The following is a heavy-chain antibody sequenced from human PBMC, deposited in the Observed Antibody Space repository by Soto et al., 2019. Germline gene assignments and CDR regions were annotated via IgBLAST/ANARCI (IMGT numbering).Heavy chain of an antibody. J-gene: IGHJ4*02. CDR1: GFTFSSYA. V-gene: IGHV3-23*01. CDR3: ASRSSGWYFDY. CDR2: ISGSGGST. Sequence: EVQLLESGGGLVQPGGSLRLSCAASGFTFSSYAMNWVRQAPGKGLEWVSVISGSGGSTYYADSVKGRITISSDNYKNTLYLQMNILRAEDTAVYYCASRSSGWYFDYWGPGTLVTVSS. D-gene: IGHD6-19*01.